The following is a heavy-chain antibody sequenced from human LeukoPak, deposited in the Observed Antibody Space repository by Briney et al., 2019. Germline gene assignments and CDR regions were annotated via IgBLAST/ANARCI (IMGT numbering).Heavy chain of an antibody. CDR3: AREDYYGSGSWD. D-gene: IGHD3-10*01. V-gene: IGHV3-66*01. J-gene: IGHJ3*01. Sequence: PGGSLRLSCAASGFTVTRNYMSWVRQAPGKGLEWVSVIYSGGSTFYADSVKGRFTISRDNSKNTVYLQMNSLRAEDTAVYYCAREDYYGSGSWDWGQGTMVTVSS. CDR2: IYSGGST. CDR1: GFTVTRNY.